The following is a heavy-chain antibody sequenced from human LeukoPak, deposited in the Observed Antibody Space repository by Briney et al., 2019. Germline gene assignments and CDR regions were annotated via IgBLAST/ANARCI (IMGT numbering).Heavy chain of an antibody. D-gene: IGHD3-22*01. CDR1: GGSISCYY. CDR3: ARGVSYYDSSGYYNEYFQH. CDR2: ICYSGST. V-gene: IGHV4-59*08. Sequence: ETLSLTCTVSGGSISCYYWSWIRQPPGKGLEWIGYICYSGSTNYNPSLNRRVTISVDASKNQFSLKLSSVTAADTAVYYCARGVSYYDSSGYYNEYFQHWGQGTLVTVSS. J-gene: IGHJ1*01.